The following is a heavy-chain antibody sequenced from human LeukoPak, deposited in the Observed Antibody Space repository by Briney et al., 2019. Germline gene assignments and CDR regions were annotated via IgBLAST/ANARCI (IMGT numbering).Heavy chain of an antibody. D-gene: IGHD1-26*01. J-gene: IGHJ4*02. CDR3: ARDKIMGATTGTLFDY. CDR1: GFTVSNYW. V-gene: IGHV3-7*01. CDR2: IKQDGSAK. Sequence: PGGSLRLSCAASGFTVSNYWMRWVRQAPGRWPEWVANIKQDGSAKYCVDSVKGRFTISRDNAKNSLYLQMNSLRAEDTAVYHCARDKIMGATTGTLFDYWGQGTLVTVSS.